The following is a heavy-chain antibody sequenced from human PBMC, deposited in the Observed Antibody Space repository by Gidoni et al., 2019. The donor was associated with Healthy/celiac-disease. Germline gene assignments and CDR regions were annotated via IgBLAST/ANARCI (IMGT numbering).Heavy chain of an antibody. CDR1: VFILRRYS. J-gene: IGHJ3*02. D-gene: IGHD3-22*01. CDR3: ARDRYADSSGTLSDAFDI. V-gene: IGHV3-21*01. CDR2: ISSSSSYI. Sequence: EVQLVESGGGRVKPGGSLRLSCAASVFILRRYSMNWVRQAPGKGLEWVSSISSSSSYIYYADSVKGRFTISRDNAKNSLYLQMNSLRAEDTAVYFCARDRYADSSGTLSDAFDIWGQGTMVTVSS.